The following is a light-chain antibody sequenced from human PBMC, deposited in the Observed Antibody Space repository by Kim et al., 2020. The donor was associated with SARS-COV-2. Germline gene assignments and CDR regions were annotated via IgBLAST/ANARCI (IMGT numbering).Light chain of an antibody. V-gene: IGLV2-14*01. CDR3: SSYTSSSTWV. J-gene: IGLJ3*02. Sequence: QPASVSGSPGQSITISCTGTSSDVGGYNYVSWYQQHPGKAPKLMIYEVSNRPSGVSNRFSGSKSGNTASLTISGLQAEDEADYYCSSYTSSSTWVFGGGTQLTVL. CDR1: SSDVGGYNY. CDR2: EVS.